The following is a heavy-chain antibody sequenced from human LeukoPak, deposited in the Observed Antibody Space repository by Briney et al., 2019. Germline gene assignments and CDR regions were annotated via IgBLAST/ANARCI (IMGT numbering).Heavy chain of an antibody. V-gene: IGHV1-46*01. CDR1: GYTFTNYY. CDR3: AREYGGAGGAMRY. D-gene: IGHD3-16*01. J-gene: IGHJ4*02. CDR2: INPRGGST. Sequence: ASVKVSCKASGYTFTNYYMHWVRQAPGQGLEWMGIINPRGGSTSYPQKFQGRVTMTRDTSTSTVYMEMSSLRSEDTAVYYCAREYGGAGGAMRYWGQGTLVTVSS.